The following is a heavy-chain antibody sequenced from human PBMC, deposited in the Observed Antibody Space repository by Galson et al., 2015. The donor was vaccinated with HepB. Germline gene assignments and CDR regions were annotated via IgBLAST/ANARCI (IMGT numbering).Heavy chain of an antibody. J-gene: IGHJ3*02. CDR3: ARSYYYDSGGPWAFDI. V-gene: IGHV3-53*01. Sequence: SLRLSCAASGFTVSSNYMSWVRQAPGKGLEWVSVIYSGGSTYYADSVKGRFTISRDNSKNTLYLQMNSLRAEDTAVYYCARSYYYDSGGPWAFDIWGQGTMVTVSS. CDR1: GFTVSSNY. CDR2: IYSGGST. D-gene: IGHD3-22*01.